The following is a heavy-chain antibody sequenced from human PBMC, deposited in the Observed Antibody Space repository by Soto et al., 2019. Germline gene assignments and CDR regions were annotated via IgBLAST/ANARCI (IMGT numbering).Heavy chain of an antibody. CDR1: GGSISSGDYY. V-gene: IGHV4-30-4*01. D-gene: IGHD4-17*01. CDR2: IYYSGST. CDR3: ARVRTRGDYHDY. J-gene: IGHJ4*02. Sequence: SETLSLTCTVSGGSISSGDYYWSWIRQPPGKGLEWIGYIYYSGSTYYNPSLKSRVTISVDTSKNQFSLKLSSVTAADTAVYYCARVRTRGDYHDYWGQGTLVTVSS.